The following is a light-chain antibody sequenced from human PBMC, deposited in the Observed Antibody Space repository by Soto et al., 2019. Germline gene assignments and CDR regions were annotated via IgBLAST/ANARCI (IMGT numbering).Light chain of an antibody. CDR2: NIS. CDR3: MQATQYPWT. Sequence: DIVMTQTPLSSPVTLGQPASISCRASQSLVHTDGNTYLSWLQQRPGQPPRLLIHNISKRFSGGPDRLSGGGAGTDFTLNISRIEAEDVGVDYCMQATQYPWTFGQGTKVEIK. J-gene: IGKJ1*01. CDR1: QSLVHTDGNTY. V-gene: IGKV2-24*01.